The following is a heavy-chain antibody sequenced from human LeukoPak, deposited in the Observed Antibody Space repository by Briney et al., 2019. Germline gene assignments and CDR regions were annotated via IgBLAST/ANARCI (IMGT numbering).Heavy chain of an antibody. CDR2: IKQDGSEK. J-gene: IGHJ4*02. CDR3: ARASLMVRGSFDY. D-gene: IGHD3-10*01. Sequence: PGRSLRLSCAASGFTFSSYWMSWVRQAPGKGLEWVANIKQDGSEKYYVDSVKGRFTISRDNAKNSLYLQMNSLRAEDTAVYYCARASLMVRGSFDYWGQGTLVTVSS. CDR1: GFTFSSYW. V-gene: IGHV3-7*01.